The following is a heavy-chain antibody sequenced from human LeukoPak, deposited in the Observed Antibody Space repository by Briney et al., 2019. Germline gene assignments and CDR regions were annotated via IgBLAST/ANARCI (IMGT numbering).Heavy chain of an antibody. V-gene: IGHV1-46*01. D-gene: IGHD2-2*01. CDR1: GYTFTSYY. CDR2: INPSGGST. Sequence: ASVKLSCKASGYTFTSYYMHWVRQAPGQGIEWMGIINPSGGSTSYAQKFQGRVTMTRDTSTSTVYMELSSLRSEDTVVYYCARGRSAIYCSSTSCSQAIYYMDVWGKGTTVTISS. CDR3: ARGRSAIYCSSTSCSQAIYYMDV. J-gene: IGHJ6*03.